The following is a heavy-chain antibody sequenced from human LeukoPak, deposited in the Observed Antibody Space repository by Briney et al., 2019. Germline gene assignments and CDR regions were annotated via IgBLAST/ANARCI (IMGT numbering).Heavy chain of an antibody. D-gene: IGHD6-19*01. CDR3: ARGGGRSLSPPGTHDY. CDR2: IYHSGNT. J-gene: IGHJ4*02. CDR1: GYSISSGYY. Sequence: MSSETLSLTCTVSGYSISSGYYWGWIRQPPGKGLEWIGSIYHSGNTFYSPSLKSRVTISVDTSKNQFSLKLSSVTAADTAVYHCARGGGRSLSPPGTHDYWGQGTLVTVSS. V-gene: IGHV4-38-2*02.